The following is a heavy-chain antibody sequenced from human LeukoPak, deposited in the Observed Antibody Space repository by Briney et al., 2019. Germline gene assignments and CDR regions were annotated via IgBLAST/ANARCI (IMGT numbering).Heavy chain of an antibody. D-gene: IGHD2-2*01. V-gene: IGHV4-31*03. Sequence: SETLSLTCTVSGGSISSGGYYWSWIRQHPGKGLEWIGYIYYSGSTYYNPSLKSRVTISVDTSKNQFSLKLSSVTAADTAVYYCARESIVVVPAARDFGIWGQGTMVTVSS. CDR2: IYYSGST. CDR1: GGSISSGGYY. J-gene: IGHJ3*02. CDR3: ARESIVVVPAARDFGI.